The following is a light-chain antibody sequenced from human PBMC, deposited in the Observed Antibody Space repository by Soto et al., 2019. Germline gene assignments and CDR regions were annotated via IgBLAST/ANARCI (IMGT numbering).Light chain of an antibody. J-gene: IGKJ4*01. V-gene: IGKV1-5*01. CDR2: DAF. Sequence: DIPMTQSPSTLSAAVGDRVTVTCRASQSISNWLAWYQQKPGKAPKVLIYDAFKLESGVPSRFSGSGSGTEFTLTISSLQPDDSATYYCQQYNSESLTFGGGTKVEIK. CDR3: QQYNSESLT. CDR1: QSISNW.